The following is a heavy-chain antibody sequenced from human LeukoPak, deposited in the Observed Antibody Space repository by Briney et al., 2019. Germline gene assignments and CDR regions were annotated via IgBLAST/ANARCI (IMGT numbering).Heavy chain of an antibody. CDR1: GGSISSGGYY. J-gene: IGHJ5*02. D-gene: IGHD3-10*01. Sequence: SETLSLTCTVSGGSISSGGYYWSWIRQHPGKGLEWIGYIYYSGSTYYNPSLKSRVTISVDTSKNQFSLKLSSVTAADTAVYYCARGLVTMVRGVLGSLSWFDPWGQGTLVTVSS. V-gene: IGHV4-31*03. CDR3: ARGLVTMVRGVLGSLSWFDP. CDR2: IYYSGST.